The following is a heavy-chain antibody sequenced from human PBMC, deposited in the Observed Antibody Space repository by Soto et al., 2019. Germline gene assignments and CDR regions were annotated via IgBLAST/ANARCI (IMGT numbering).Heavy chain of an antibody. CDR1: GGSISSGGYS. J-gene: IGHJ6*02. CDR2: IYHSGST. V-gene: IGHV4-30-2*01. D-gene: IGHD3-22*01. Sequence: PSETLSLTCTVSGGSISSGGYSWSWIRQPPGKGLEWIGYIYHSGSTYYNPSLKSRVTISVDRSKNQFSLKLSSVTAADTAVYYCARSSCYYEFPYYYGMYVWGQGTTVTVSS. CDR3: ARSSCYYEFPYYYGMYV.